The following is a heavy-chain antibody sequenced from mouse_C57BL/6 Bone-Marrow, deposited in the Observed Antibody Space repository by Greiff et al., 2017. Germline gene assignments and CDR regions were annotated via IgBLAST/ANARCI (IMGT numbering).Heavy chain of an antibody. D-gene: IGHD2-5*01. V-gene: IGHV14-4*01. CDR2: IDPENGDT. CDR3: TTSFCYSNPYSFDY. J-gene: IGHJ2*01. Sequence: VQLQQSGAELVRPGASVKLSCTASGFNIKDDYMHWVKQRPEQGLEWIGWIDPENGDTEYASKFQGKATITADTSSNAAYLQLSSLTSEDTACYYCTTSFCYSNPYSFDYWGQGTTLTVSS. CDR1: GFNIKDDY.